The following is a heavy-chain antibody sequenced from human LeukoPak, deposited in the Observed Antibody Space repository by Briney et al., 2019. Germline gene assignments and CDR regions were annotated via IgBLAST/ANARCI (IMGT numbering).Heavy chain of an antibody. CDR3: AGEKLASEQYNWFDP. J-gene: IGHJ5*02. D-gene: IGHD3-3*02. CDR1: GGSISSYY. CDR2: IYTSGST. Sequence: SETLSLTCTVSGGSISSYYWRWIRQPAGEGLGWIWRIYTSGSTNYNPSLKRRDTMSVGTSKNQVSLELSSLTAADTGVFFSAGEKLASEQYNWFDPWGQGTLVTVSS. V-gene: IGHV4-4*07.